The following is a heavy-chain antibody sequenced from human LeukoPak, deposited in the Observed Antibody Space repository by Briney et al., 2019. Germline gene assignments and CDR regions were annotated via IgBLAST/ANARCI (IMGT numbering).Heavy chain of an antibody. Sequence: RTSETLSLTCTVSGVSISTYYWSWIRQPPGKGLEWIGYIYYSGNTNYNPSLKSRVTMSVDTSKNQFSLKLSSVTAADTAVYYCARNERGYSYGDDAFDIWGQGTMVTVSS. CDR3: ARNERGYSYGDDAFDI. CDR1: GVSISTYY. V-gene: IGHV4-59*01. J-gene: IGHJ3*02. CDR2: IYYSGNT. D-gene: IGHD5-18*01.